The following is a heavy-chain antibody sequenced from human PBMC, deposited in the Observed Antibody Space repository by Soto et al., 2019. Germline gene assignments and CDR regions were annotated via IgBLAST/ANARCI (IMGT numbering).Heavy chain of an antibody. V-gene: IGHV4-39*01. Sequence: PSETLSLTCTVSGGSISSSSYYWGWFRQPPGKGLEWIGSIYYSGSTYYNPSLKSRVTISVDTSKNQFSLKLSSVTAADTAVYYCARHRHYDSSVAFDIWGQGTMVT. CDR2: IYYSGST. CDR3: ARHRHYDSSVAFDI. CDR1: GGSISSSSYY. J-gene: IGHJ3*02. D-gene: IGHD3-22*01.